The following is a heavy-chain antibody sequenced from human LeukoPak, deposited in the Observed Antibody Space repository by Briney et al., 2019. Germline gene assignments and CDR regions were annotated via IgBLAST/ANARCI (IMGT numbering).Heavy chain of an antibody. D-gene: IGHD3-16*01. V-gene: IGHV4-39*07. J-gene: IGHJ4*02. CDR3: ARAPKGGFLDY. CDR2: IYYSGRT. CDR1: GGSISSSSSY. Sequence: PSETLSLTCTISGGSISSSSSYWGWIRQPPGKGLECIGSIYYSGRTYYNPSLKSRVTISVDTSKNQLSLKLSSVTAADTAVYYCARAPKGGFLDYWGQGTLVTVSS.